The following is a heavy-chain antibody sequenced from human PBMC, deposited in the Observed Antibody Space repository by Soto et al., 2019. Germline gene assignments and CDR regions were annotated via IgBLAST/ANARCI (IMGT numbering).Heavy chain of an antibody. CDR1: GGSISSYY. Sequence: SETLSLTCTVSGGSISSYYWSWIRQPPGKGLEWIGYIYYSGSTNYNPSLKSRVTISVDTSKNQFSLKLSSVIAADTAVYYCARHQSHSSSYVDPWGQGTLVTVSS. CDR3: ARHQSHSSSYVDP. V-gene: IGHV4-59*08. D-gene: IGHD6-13*01. CDR2: IYYSGST. J-gene: IGHJ5*02.